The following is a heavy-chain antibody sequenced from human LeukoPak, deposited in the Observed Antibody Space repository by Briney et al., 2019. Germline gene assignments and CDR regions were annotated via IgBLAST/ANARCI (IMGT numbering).Heavy chain of an antibody. CDR1: GFTFSSYW. CDR3: ARVNRVGANSDY. Sequence: GGSMRLSCAASGFTFSSYWMHWVRQAPGKGLVWVSRINSDGSSTSYADSVKGRFTISRDNAKNTLYLQMNSLRAEDTAVYYCARVNRVGANSDYWGQGTLVTVSS. V-gene: IGHV3-74*01. CDR2: INSDGSST. J-gene: IGHJ4*02. D-gene: IGHD1-26*01.